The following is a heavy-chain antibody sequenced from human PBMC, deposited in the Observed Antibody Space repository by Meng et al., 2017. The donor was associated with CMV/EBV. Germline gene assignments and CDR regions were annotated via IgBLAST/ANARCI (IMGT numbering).Heavy chain of an antibody. J-gene: IGHJ6*02. D-gene: IGHD2-2*01. CDR3: ARAHQLLSPYYYYGMDV. Sequence: ASVQVSCKASGYTFTGYYMHWVRQAPGQGLEGMGWINPNSGGTNYAQKFLGRVTMSRDTSISTAYMELSRLRSDDTAVYYCARAHQLLSPYYYYGMDVWGQGTTVTVSS. V-gene: IGHV1-2*02. CDR2: INPNSGGT. CDR1: GYTFTGYY.